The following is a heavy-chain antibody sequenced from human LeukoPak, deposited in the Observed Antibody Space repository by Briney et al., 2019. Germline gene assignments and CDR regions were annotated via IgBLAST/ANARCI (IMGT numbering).Heavy chain of an antibody. D-gene: IGHD3-10*01. V-gene: IGHV3-30-3*01. J-gene: IGHJ4*02. CDR2: ISYDGSNK. Sequence: PGGSLRLSCAASGFTFSSYAMHWVRQAPGKGLEWVAVISYDGSNKYYADSVKGRFTISRDNSKNTLYLQMNSLRAEDTAVYYCASTFVRFGELFIFDYWGQGTLVTVSS. CDR3: ASTFVRFGELFIFDY. CDR1: GFTFSSYA.